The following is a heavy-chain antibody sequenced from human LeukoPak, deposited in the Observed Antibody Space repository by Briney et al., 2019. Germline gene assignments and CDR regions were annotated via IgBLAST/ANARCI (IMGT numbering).Heavy chain of an antibody. V-gene: IGHV3-30*18. CDR3: AKDRGAVAVYIYY. CDR1: GFTFSSHG. Sequence: GGSLRLSCAASGFTFSSHGMHWVRQAPGKGLEWVAVISYDGSNKYYADSVKGRFTISRDNSKNTLYLQMNSLRAEDTAVYYCAKDRGAVAVYIYYWGQGTLVTVSS. CDR2: ISYDGSNK. J-gene: IGHJ4*02. D-gene: IGHD6-19*01.